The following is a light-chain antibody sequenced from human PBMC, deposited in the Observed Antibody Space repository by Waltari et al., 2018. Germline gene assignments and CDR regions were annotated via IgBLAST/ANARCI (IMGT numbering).Light chain of an antibody. J-gene: IGLJ2*01. V-gene: IGLV1-44*01. Sequence: QSVLTQPPSVSGTPGQRVTISCSGGDSNIGSKTVNWYQQLPGAAPKLLIYSNNQRPSGVPDRFSSRKSGTSASLAISGLQSEDEGHYYCAAWNDSLIFGGGTKLTVL. CDR3: AAWNDSLI. CDR1: DSNIGSKT. CDR2: SNN.